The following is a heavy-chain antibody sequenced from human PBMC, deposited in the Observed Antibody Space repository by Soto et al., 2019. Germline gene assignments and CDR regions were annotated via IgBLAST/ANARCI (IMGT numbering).Heavy chain of an antibody. CDR3: XXAXXREILIFESSGMHV. V-gene: IGHV1-69*01. Sequence: QVHLVQSGAEVKKPGSSVKVSCKTSGGSFNNYAVSWVRQAPGQGLEWMGGIIPNFDTPNYAQKFQDRVTIIADESTSTVYMELRSLRSNDTAVXXXXXAXXREILIFESSGMHVWGQGTTVIVSS. J-gene: IGHJ6*02. CDR1: GGSFNNYA. CDR2: IIPNFDTP. D-gene: IGHD2-21*01.